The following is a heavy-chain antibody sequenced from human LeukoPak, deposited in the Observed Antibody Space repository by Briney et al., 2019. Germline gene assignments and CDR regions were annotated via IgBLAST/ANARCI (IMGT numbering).Heavy chain of an antibody. V-gene: IGHV3-23*01. CDR2: ISGVSGSTT. D-gene: IGHD3-10*01. CDR1: GFTFGDYA. J-gene: IGHJ6*02. Sequence: GGPLRLSCAASGFTFGDYAMRWVRQAPGKGLEWVSAISGVSGSTTIYAASVKGRFTVSRDNPKSRLFLQMNSLRAEDTAVYYCAKNFGSGRGVPYGMDVWGQGTTVTVAS. CDR3: AKNFGSGRGVPYGMDV.